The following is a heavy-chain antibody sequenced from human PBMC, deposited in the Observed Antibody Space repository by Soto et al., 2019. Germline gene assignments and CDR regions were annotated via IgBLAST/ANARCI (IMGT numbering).Heavy chain of an antibody. CDR2: INHNGSA. CDR1: GGSFSDYY. Sequence: SETLSLTCAVYGGSFSDYYWTWIRQPPGRGLEWIGEINHNGSANYNPSLKSRVNISVDTSKNQFSLKLSSVTAADTAVYYCASAYSSSPFTFDYWGQGTLVTVSS. D-gene: IGHD6-6*01. CDR3: ASAYSSSPFTFDY. J-gene: IGHJ4*02. V-gene: IGHV4-34*01.